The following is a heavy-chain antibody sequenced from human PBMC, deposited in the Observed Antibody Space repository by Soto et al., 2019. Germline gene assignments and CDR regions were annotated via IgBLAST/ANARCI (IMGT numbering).Heavy chain of an antibody. V-gene: IGHV1-58*02. J-gene: IGHJ4*02. CDR1: GFTFTSSA. CDR2: IVVGSGNT. Sequence: QMQLVQSGPEVKKPGTSVKVSCKASGFTFTSSAMQWVRQARGQRLEWIGWIVVGSGNTNYAQKFQERVTITRDMSTSTAYMELSSLRSEDTAVYYCAAGDYYDSSGYYSPFDYWGQGTLVTVSS. CDR3: AAGDYYDSSGYYSPFDY. D-gene: IGHD3-22*01.